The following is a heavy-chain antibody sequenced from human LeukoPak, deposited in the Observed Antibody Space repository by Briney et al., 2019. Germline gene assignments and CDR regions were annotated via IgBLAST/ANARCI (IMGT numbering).Heavy chain of an antibody. CDR1: GFTFSSFA. V-gene: IGHV3-64*01. CDR2: ISSNGGST. D-gene: IGHD3-16*01. Sequence: GGSLRLSCAASGFTFSSFAMHWVRQAPGKGLEYVSAISSNGGSTYYANSVKGRFTISGDNSKNTLYLQMGSLRAEDMAVYYCARDGVSGLILFDIWGQGTMVTVSS. J-gene: IGHJ3*02. CDR3: ARDGVSGLILFDI.